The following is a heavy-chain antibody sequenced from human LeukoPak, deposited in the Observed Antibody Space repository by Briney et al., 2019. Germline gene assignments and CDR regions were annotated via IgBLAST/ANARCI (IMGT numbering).Heavy chain of an antibody. V-gene: IGHV3-23*01. Sequence: PGGSLRLSCAASGFTFSSYAMSWVRQAPGKGLEWVSAISGSGGSTYYADSVKGRFTISRDNSKNTLYLQMNSLRAEDTAVYYCAKAGLWLGELSFGPMDYWGQGTLVTVSS. CDR2: ISGSGGST. CDR1: GFTFSSYA. D-gene: IGHD3-10*01. CDR3: AKAGLWLGELSFGPMDY. J-gene: IGHJ4*02.